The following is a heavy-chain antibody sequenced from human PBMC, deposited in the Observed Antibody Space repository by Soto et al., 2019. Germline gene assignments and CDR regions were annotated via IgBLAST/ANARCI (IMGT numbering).Heavy chain of an antibody. CDR2: MNPNSGNT. Sequence: QVQLVQSGAEVKKPGASVKVSCKASGYTFTSYDINWVRQATGQGLEWMGWMNPNSGNTGYAQKFQGRVTMNRNTSISTAYMELSSLRYEDTAVYYCARGSSITIFGVPDYYYYYGMDVWGQGTTVTVSS. CDR3: ARGSSITIFGVPDYYYYYGMDV. D-gene: IGHD3-3*01. CDR1: GYTFTSYD. J-gene: IGHJ6*02. V-gene: IGHV1-8*01.